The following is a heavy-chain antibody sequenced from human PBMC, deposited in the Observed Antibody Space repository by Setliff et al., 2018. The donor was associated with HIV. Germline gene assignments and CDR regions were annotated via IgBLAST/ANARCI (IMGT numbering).Heavy chain of an antibody. CDR2: INTDNGIT. CDR1: GDTFRSRA. CDR3: AREGMVVGFDH. J-gene: IGHJ4*02. Sequence: ASVKVSCKASGDTFRSRAFNWVRQAPGRGLEWMGWINTDNGITEYAQKFQGRVTMTRDTSISTAYMELSSLRSEDTAVYYCAREGMVVGFDHWGQGTLVTVSS. V-gene: IGHV1-8*02. D-gene: IGHD2-15*01.